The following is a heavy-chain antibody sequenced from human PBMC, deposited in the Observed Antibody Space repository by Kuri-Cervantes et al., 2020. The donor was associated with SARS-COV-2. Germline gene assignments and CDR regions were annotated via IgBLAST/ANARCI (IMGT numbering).Heavy chain of an antibody. D-gene: IGHD6-19*01. CDR1: DFSLNTYGMR. V-gene: IGHV2-70*04. CDR2: IDWDDDK. J-gene: IGHJ4*02. CDR3: ARINPRTTGWYDFDY. Sequence: SGPTLVKPTQTLTLTCTFSDFSLNTYGMRVSWIRQPPEKALEWLARIDWDDDKFYSPSLRTRLTISKDSSKNQVVLTMTNMDPVDTATYYCARINPRTTGWYDFDYWGQGTLVTVSS.